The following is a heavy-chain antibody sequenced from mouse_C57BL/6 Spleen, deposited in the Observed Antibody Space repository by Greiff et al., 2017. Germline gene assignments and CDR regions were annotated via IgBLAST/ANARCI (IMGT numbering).Heavy chain of an antibody. V-gene: IGHV1-53*01. CDR1: GYTFTSYW. Sequence: QVQLKQPGTELVKPGASVKMSCKASGYTFTSYWMHWVKQRPGQGLEWIGNINPSNGGTNYNEKFKSKATLTVDKSSSTAYMQLSSLPSEDSAVYYCAREGLYDYDGYWYFDVWGTGTTVTGSS. D-gene: IGHD2-4*01. J-gene: IGHJ1*03. CDR3: AREGLYDYDGYWYFDV. CDR2: INPSNGGT.